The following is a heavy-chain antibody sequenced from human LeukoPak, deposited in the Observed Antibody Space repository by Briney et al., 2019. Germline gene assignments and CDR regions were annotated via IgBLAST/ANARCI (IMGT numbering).Heavy chain of an antibody. CDR2: ISSSSSSI. V-gene: IGHV3-48*01. D-gene: IGHD4-23*01. J-gene: IGHJ4*02. Sequence: GGSLRLSCAASGFTFSSYAMNWVRQAPGKGLEWVSFISSSSSSIYYADSVKGRFTISRDNAKNSLYLEMNSLRAEDTAVYYCARYYGGNSACDYWGQGTLVTVSS. CDR3: ARYYGGNSACDY. CDR1: GFTFSSYA.